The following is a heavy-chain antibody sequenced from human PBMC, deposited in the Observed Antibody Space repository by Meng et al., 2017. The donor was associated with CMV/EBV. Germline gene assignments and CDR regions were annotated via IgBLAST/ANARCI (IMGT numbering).Heavy chain of an antibody. Sequence: QVQLWQSVAEVKKPGDYVNVSCTTSGFTFRDYYIPGVRQAPGQGLEWMGWVNSKNDATNYDRKFQGRVSMTRDTSISTAHMELSRLVSDDTAVYYCVRSSGWSLFDYWGQGTLVTVSS. CDR1: GFTFRDYY. CDR3: VRSSGWSLFDY. J-gene: IGHJ4*02. D-gene: IGHD6-19*01. CDR2: VNSKNDAT. V-gene: IGHV1-2*02.